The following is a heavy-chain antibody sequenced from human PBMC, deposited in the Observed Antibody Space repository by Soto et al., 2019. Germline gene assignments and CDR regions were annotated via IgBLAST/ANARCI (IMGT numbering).Heavy chain of an antibody. CDR3: ASEYCSGGTCYYYGMDV. CDR2: IWYDGSNK. J-gene: IGHJ6*02. D-gene: IGHD2-15*01. V-gene: IGHV3-33*01. Sequence: QVQLVESGGGMVQPGRSLRLSCAASGFTFSNYGMHWVRQAPDKGLEWVALIWYDGSNKYYADSVKGRFTISRDNSKNTLYLQMNSLRAEDTAVYYCASEYCSGGTCYYYGMDVWGQGTTVTVSS. CDR1: GFTFSNYG.